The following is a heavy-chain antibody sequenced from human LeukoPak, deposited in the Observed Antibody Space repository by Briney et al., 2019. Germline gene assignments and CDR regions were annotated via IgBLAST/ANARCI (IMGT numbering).Heavy chain of an antibody. D-gene: IGHD1-20*01. V-gene: IGHV3-23*01. CDR2: ISGSGGST. CDR1: GFTFSDAW. Sequence: PGGSLRLSCAASGFTFSDAWMSWVRQAPGKGLEWVSAISGSGGSTYYADSVKGRFTISRDNSKNTLYLQMNSLRAEDTAVYYCAKVERYNWNFDYWGQETLVTVSS. J-gene: IGHJ4*02. CDR3: AKVERYNWNFDY.